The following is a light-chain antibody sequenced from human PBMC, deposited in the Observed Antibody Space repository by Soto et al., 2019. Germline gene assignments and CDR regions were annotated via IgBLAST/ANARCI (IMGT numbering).Light chain of an antibody. V-gene: IGKV3-15*01. CDR2: GAF. CDR3: QQYNDWPLT. Sequence: EFVFTQSPGTLSLSPGERATLSCRASQSVSSSYLAWYQQKPGQAPRLLIYGAFTRATGIPARFSGTGSGTEFTLTISSLQSEDFALYYCQQYNDWPLTFGQGTKVDIK. CDR1: QSVSSSY. J-gene: IGKJ1*01.